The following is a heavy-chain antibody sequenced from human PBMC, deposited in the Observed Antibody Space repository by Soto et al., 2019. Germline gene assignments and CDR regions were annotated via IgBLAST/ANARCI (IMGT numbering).Heavy chain of an antibody. V-gene: IGHV4-59*01. CDR2: VSSTGST. Sequence: SETLSLTCTVSGASITQYYWNWIRQSPGKGLEWIVSVSSTGSTVYNPSLTSRVTVSLDTSKNQFSLTLNSVTAADTAVYYCARGGGSPYHNPEFDFWGKGTLVTVA. D-gene: IGHD2-21*01. CDR1: GASITQYY. J-gene: IGHJ4*02. CDR3: ARGGGSPYHNPEFDF.